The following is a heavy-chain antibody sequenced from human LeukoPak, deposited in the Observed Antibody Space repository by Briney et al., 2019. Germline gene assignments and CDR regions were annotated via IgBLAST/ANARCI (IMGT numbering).Heavy chain of an antibody. Sequence: ASVKVSCKASGYTFTSYGISWVRQAPGQGLEWMGWINPHSGGTNYGQKFKGRVTMTGDTYISTAYMEVSRLTSDDTAVYYCARGMYSSGWYGSFDYWGQGTLVTVSS. CDR2: INPHSGGT. CDR3: ARGMYSSGWYGSFDY. CDR1: GYTFTSYG. V-gene: IGHV1-2*02. J-gene: IGHJ4*02. D-gene: IGHD6-19*01.